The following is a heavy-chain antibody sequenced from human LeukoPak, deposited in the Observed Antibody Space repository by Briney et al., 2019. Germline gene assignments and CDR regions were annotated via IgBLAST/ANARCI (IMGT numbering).Heavy chain of an antibody. CDR1: GLTVSSNY. CDR3: ARTHAYYYYYMDV. J-gene: IGHJ6*03. CDR2: IYSGGST. Sequence: GGSLRLSCAASGLTVSSNYMSWVRQAPGKGLEWVSVIYSGGSTYYADSVKGRFTISRDNSKNTLYLQMNSLRAEDTAVYYCARTHAYYYYYMDVWGKGTTLTVSS. V-gene: IGHV3-66*02.